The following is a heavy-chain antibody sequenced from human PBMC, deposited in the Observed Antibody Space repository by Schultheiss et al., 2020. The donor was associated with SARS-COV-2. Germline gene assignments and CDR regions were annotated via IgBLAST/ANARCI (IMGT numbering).Heavy chain of an antibody. D-gene: IGHD3-22*01. J-gene: IGHJ4*02. CDR2: ISSNGGST. V-gene: IGHV3-64*04. CDR1: GFTFSSYA. CDR3: ARGGGYYYDSSGYYSGFDY. Sequence: GGSLRLSCSASGFTFSSYAMHWVRQAPGKGLEYVSAISSNGGSTYYADSVKGRFTISRDNSKNTLYLQMNSLRAEDTAVYYCARGGGYYYDSSGYYSGFDYWGQGTLVTVSS.